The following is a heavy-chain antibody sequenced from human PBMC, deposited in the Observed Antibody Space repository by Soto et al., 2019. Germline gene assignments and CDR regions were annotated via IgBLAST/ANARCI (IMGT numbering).Heavy chain of an antibody. CDR3: AKVFSPEGGNYFDH. CDR1: GFTFSNYA. J-gene: IGHJ4*02. V-gene: IGHV3-23*01. Sequence: EVQLLESGGGLVQPGGSLRLSCAASGFTFSNYAMDWVRQAPGKGLEWVSAISNSFSDGNTHYADSVKGRFTISRANDKNTVFLEMNSLRAEDTAVYYCAKVFSPEGGNYFDHWGQGTLVTVSS. CDR2: ISNSFSDGNT.